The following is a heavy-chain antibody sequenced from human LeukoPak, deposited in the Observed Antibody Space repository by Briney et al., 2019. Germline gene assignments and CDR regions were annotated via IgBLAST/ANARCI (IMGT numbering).Heavy chain of an antibody. CDR3: ATQRDGYNSPFDY. D-gene: IGHD5-24*01. CDR1: GFTFSSYS. Sequence: NPGGSLRLSCAASGFTFSSYSMNWVRQAPGKGLEWVSSISSSSSYIYYADSVKGRFTISRDNAKNSLHLQMNSLRAEDTAVYYCATQRDGYNSPFDYWGQGTLVTVSS. J-gene: IGHJ4*02. CDR2: ISSSSSYI. V-gene: IGHV3-21*01.